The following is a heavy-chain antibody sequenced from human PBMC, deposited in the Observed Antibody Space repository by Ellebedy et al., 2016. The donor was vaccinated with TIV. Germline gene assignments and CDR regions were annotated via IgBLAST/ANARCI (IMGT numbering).Heavy chain of an antibody. CDR2: LYWNDGE. Sequence: SGPTLVKPTQTLTLTCTFSGFSLSTNGVGVGWLRQSPGKALDWLALLYWNDGETYNQSLKSRLTITKDTSKNQVVLTMTNMDPVDKATYYCQNRRPAARPWYFDYWGQGTLVTVSS. CDR3: QNRRPAARPWYFDY. D-gene: IGHD6-6*01. CDR1: GFSLSTNGVG. V-gene: IGHV2-5*01. J-gene: IGHJ4*02.